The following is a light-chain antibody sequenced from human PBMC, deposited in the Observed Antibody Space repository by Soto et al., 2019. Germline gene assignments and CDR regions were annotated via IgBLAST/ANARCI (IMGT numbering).Light chain of an antibody. J-gene: IGLJ2*01. CDR1: YSNIGSNS. CDR2: SNN. CDR3: AAWDDSPSGLV. V-gene: IGLV1-47*02. Sequence: QSVLTQPPSASGTPGQRVTISCSGSYSNIGSNSVFWYQQLPGTTPTLLIYSNNRRPSGVPDRFSASKSGTSASLAISGLRSEDEAHYYCAAWDDSPSGLVFGGGTKLIVL.